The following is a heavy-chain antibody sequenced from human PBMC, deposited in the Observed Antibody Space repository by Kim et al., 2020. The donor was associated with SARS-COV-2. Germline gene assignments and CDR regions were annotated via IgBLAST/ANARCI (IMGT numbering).Heavy chain of an antibody. Sequence: GGSLRLSCVASGFSFRNFAMSWVRQAPGEGLEWVAAVRGGGSGAYYADSVRGRFTISRDNARDTLFLQLNSLGAEDTAIYFCAREVRATEPFGAFDFCG. V-gene: IGHV3-23*01. D-gene: IGHD3-10*01. CDR2: VRGGGSGA. J-gene: IGHJ3*01. CDR3: AREVRATEPFGAFDF. CDR1: GFSFRNFA.